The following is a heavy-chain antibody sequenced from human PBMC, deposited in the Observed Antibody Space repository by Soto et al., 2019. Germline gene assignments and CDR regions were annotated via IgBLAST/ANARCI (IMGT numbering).Heavy chain of an antibody. CDR3: ARDPPGGLLLGYYYYYGMDV. CDR1: GFTFSSHS. V-gene: IGHV3-21*01. Sequence: GGSLRLSCAASGFTFSSHSMNWVRQAPGKGLEWVSSISSSSSYIYYADSVKGRFTISRDNAKNSLYLQMNSLRAEDTAVYYCARDPPGGLLLGYYYYYGMDVWGQGTTVTVSS. CDR2: ISSSSSYI. J-gene: IGHJ6*02. D-gene: IGHD2-15*01.